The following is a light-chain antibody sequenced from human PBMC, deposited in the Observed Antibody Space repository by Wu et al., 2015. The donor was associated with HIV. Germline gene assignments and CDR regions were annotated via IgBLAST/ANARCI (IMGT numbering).Light chain of an antibody. Sequence: IQLTQSPSSLSASIGDRVTITCRASQNIDYYLAWYQQKPGKAPKLLIYKASSLESGVPSRFSGSGSGTEFTLTISSLQPDDFATYYCQQYNSYPWTFGQGTKVEIK. J-gene: IGKJ1*01. CDR1: QNIDYY. CDR3: QQYNSYPWT. V-gene: IGKV1-5*03. CDR2: KAS.